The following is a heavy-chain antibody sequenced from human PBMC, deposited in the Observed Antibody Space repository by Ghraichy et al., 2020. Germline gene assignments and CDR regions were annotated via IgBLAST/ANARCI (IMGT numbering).Heavy chain of an antibody. Sequence: GGSLRLSCAASGFTFSSYGMHWVRQAPGKGLEWVAVIWYDGSNKYYADSVKGRFTISRDNSKNTLYLQMNSLRAEDTAVYYCARVSYGSGSYPPKYWGQGTLVTVSS. CDR1: GFTFSSYG. CDR2: IWYDGSNK. V-gene: IGHV3-33*01. J-gene: IGHJ4*02. CDR3: ARVSYGSGSYPPKY. D-gene: IGHD3-10*01.